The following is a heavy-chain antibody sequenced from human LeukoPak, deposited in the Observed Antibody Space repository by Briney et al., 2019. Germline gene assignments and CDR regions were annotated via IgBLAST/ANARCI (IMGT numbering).Heavy chain of an antibody. V-gene: IGHV3-23*01. J-gene: IGHJ3*02. Sequence: GGSLRLSCAASGFTFSSYAMSWVRQAPGKGLEWVSAISGSGGSTYYADSVKGRLTISRDNSKNTLYLQMNSLRAEDTAVYYCAKATVDRDAFDIWGQGTMVTVSS. D-gene: IGHD4-23*01. CDR3: AKATVDRDAFDI. CDR2: ISGSGGST. CDR1: GFTFSSYA.